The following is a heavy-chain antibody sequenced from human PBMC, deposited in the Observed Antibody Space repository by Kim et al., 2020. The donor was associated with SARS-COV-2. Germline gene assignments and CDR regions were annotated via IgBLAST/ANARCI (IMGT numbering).Heavy chain of an antibody. Sequence: GGSLRLSCATSGFSFSDYDMHWVRQAPEKGLQWVAVIWHDGYVKYYAEPLKGRFIISRDNSKNTLYLQMNSLSPEDTGVFYCARGVKRFGDFYFDYWGQGTPVTVSA. CDR2: IWHDGYVK. CDR1: GFSFSDYD. J-gene: IGHJ4*02. CDR3: ARGVKRFGDFYFDY. V-gene: IGHV3-33*01. D-gene: IGHD3-10*01.